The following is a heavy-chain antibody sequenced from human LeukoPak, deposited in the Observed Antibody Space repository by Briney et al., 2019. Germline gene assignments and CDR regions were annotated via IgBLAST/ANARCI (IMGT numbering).Heavy chain of an antibody. Sequence: PGGSLRLSCAASGFTFSSYSMNWVRQAPGKGLEWVSSISSSSSYIYYADSVKGRFTISRGNAKNSLYLQMNSLRAEDTAVYYCAREAAVVAATFDYWGQGTLVTVSS. CDR1: GFTFSSYS. CDR3: AREAAVVAATFDY. CDR2: ISSSSSYI. D-gene: IGHD2-15*01. J-gene: IGHJ4*02. V-gene: IGHV3-21*01.